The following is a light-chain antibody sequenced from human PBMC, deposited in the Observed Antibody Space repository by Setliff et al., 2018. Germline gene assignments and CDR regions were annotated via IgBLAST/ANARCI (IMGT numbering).Light chain of an antibody. Sequence: QSALAQPASVSGSPGQSITISCTGTYGDVGKYNLVSWYQQHPGKAPKLILYDFTTRPSGVSDRFSGSKSANTASLTISGLQAEDEADYYCCSYAVSSTFVFGGGTKVTVL. V-gene: IGLV2-23*02. CDR1: YGDVGKYNL. CDR3: CSYAVSSTFV. CDR2: DFT. J-gene: IGLJ1*01.